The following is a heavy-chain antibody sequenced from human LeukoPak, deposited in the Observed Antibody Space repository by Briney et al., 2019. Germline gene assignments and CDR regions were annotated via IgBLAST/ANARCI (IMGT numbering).Heavy chain of an antibody. V-gene: IGHV1-18*01. J-gene: IGHJ3*02. CDR2: ISAYNGNT. Sequence: ASVKVSCKASGYTFTSYGISWVRQAPGQGLEWMGWISAYNGNTNYAQKLQGRVTMTTDTSTSTAYMELRSLRSDDTAVYYCARGIRRWLRPNDAFDIWGQGTVVTVSS. CDR1: GYTFTSYG. CDR3: ARGIRRWLRPNDAFDI. D-gene: IGHD5-18*01.